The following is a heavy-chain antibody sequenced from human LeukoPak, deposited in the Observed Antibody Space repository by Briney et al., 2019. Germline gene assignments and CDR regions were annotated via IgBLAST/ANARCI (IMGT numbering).Heavy chain of an antibody. CDR2: IIPKFGTR. J-gene: IGHJ6*03. V-gene: IGHV1-69*06. Sequence: SVKVSCKAFGGTLSTYAINWVRQAPGQGLEWMGGIIPKFGTRKYAQKFQGRVTITADKSTSTANMELSSLRSEDTAVYYCAKAGYYGSGSPTYYYYMDVWGKGTTVTVSS. CDR3: AKAGYYGSGSPTYYYYMDV. CDR1: GGTLSTYA. D-gene: IGHD3-10*01.